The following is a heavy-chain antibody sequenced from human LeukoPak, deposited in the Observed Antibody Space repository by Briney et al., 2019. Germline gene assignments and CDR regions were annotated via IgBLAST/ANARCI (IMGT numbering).Heavy chain of an antibody. J-gene: IGHJ4*02. D-gene: IGHD1-26*01. CDR1: GGSISSSSYY. V-gene: IGHV4-39*06. CDR2: IHYDGNT. Sequence: SETLSLTCTVSGGSISSSSYYWGWIRQPPGKGLEWIGSIHYDGNTYYKPSLKSRVTISVDTSKIQFPLRLSSATAADTGVYYCARTEGYYSPFDYWGQGTLVTVSS. CDR3: ARTEGYYSPFDY.